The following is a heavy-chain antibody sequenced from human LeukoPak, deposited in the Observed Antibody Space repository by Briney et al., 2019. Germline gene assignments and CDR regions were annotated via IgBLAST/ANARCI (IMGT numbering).Heavy chain of an antibody. V-gene: IGHV3-74*01. CDR3: ATTSSSGSYCVY. CDR1: GFTFSSYV. Sequence: PGGSLRLSCAASGFTFSSYVMHWVRQAPGKGLVWVSRINSDGSSTSYADSVKGRFTISRDNAKNTLYLQMNSLRAEDTAVYYCATTSSSGSYCVYWGQGTLVTVSS. J-gene: IGHJ4*02. CDR2: INSDGSST. D-gene: IGHD1-26*01.